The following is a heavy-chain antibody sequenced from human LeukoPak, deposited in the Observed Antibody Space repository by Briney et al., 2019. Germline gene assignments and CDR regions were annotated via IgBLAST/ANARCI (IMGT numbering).Heavy chain of an antibody. CDR1: GDSISGVY. J-gene: IGHJ4*02. V-gene: IGHV4-59*12. Sequence: PSETLSLTCTVSGDSISGVYWSWIRQPPGKGLEWIGYVYYSGDTNYNPSLKSRVTMSVDTSKNQFSLKLSSVTAADTAVYYCASGTVYDSSGYYFDYWGQGTLVTVSS. CDR2: VYYSGDT. CDR3: ASGTVYDSSGYYFDY. D-gene: IGHD3-22*01.